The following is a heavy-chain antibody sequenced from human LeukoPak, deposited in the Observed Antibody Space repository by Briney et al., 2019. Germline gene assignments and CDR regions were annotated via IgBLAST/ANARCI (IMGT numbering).Heavy chain of an antibody. J-gene: IGHJ3*02. CDR3: ARHARDGYNFVAMDAFDI. V-gene: IGHV4-59*08. CDR1: GGSISSYY. Sequence: SETLSLNCTVSGGSISSYYWSWIRQPPGKGLEWIGYIYYSGSTNYNPSLKSRVTISVDTSKNQFSLTLSSVTAADTAVYYCARHARDGYNFVAMDAFDIWGQGTMVTVSS. CDR2: IYYSGST. D-gene: IGHD5-24*01.